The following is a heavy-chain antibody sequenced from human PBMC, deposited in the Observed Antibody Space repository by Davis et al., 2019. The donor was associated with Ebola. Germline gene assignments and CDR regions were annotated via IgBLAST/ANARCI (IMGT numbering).Heavy chain of an antibody. CDR2: ISSSSSYI. CDR3: ARQGLRSDY. J-gene: IGHJ4*02. D-gene: IGHD4-17*01. Sequence: GGSLRLSCAAYGFTFGDYAINWVRQAPGKGLEWVSSISSSSSYIYYADSVKGRFTISRDNAKNSLYLQMNSLRAEDTAVYYCARQGLRSDYWGQGTLVTVSS. CDR1: GFTFGDYA. V-gene: IGHV3-21*01.